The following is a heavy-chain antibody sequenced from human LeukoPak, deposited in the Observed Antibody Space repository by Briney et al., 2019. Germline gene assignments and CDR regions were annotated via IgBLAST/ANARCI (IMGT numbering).Heavy chain of an antibody. CDR1: GFTFSSYA. CDR2: ISSSGGST. J-gene: IGHJ4*02. Sequence: GGSLRLSCAASGFTFSSYAMSWVRQAPGKGLKWVSAISSSGGSTYYADSVKGRFTISRDNAKNSLYLQMNSLRAEDTAVYYCARESGYYYDSSGYYYWGQGTLVTVSS. CDR3: ARESGYYYDSSGYYY. V-gene: IGHV3-23*01. D-gene: IGHD3-22*01.